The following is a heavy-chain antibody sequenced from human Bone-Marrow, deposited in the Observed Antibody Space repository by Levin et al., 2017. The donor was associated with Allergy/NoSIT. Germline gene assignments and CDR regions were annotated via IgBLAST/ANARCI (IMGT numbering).Heavy chain of an antibody. CDR2: IRSKAYGGTT. D-gene: IGHD3-3*02. J-gene: IGHJ4*02. CDR3: TRGRIRSLLGGYYFDY. Sequence: PGGSLRLSCTASGFTFGDYAMSWFRQAPGKGLEWVGFIRSKAYGGTTEYAASVKGRFTISRDDSKSIAYLQMNSLKTEDTAVYYCTRGRIRSLLGGYYFDYWGQGTLVTVSS. CDR1: GFTFGDYA. V-gene: IGHV3-49*03.